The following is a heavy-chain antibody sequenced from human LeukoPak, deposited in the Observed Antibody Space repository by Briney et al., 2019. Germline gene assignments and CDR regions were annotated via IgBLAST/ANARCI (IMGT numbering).Heavy chain of an antibody. D-gene: IGHD6-19*01. V-gene: IGHV1-18*01. J-gene: IGHJ4*02. CDR2: ISAYNGNT. CDR1: GYTFSSYG. CDR3: ARGDHIAVAGTGPPFDY. Sequence: ASVKVSCKASGYTFSSYGISCVRQAPGQGLECMGWISAYNGNTNYAQKLQGRVTMTTDTSTSTAYMELRSLRSDDTAVYYCARGDHIAVAGTGPPFDYWGQGTLVTVSS.